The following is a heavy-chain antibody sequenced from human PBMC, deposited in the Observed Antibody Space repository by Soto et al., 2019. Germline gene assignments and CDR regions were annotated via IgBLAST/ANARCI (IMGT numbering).Heavy chain of an antibody. Sequence: SQTLSLTCAISGDSVSSNSAAWNWIRQSPSRGLEWLGRTYYRSKWYNDYAVSVKSRITINPDTSKNQFSLQLNSVTPEDTAVYYYARGALIGSEYKSGWYWFDPWGQGTPVTVSS. CDR1: GDSVSSNSAA. CDR3: ARGALIGSEYKSGWYWFDP. J-gene: IGHJ5*02. V-gene: IGHV6-1*01. D-gene: IGHD6-19*01. CDR2: TYYRSKWYN.